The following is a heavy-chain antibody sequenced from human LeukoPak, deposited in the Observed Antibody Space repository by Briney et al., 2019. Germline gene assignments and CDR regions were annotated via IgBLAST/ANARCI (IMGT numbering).Heavy chain of an antibody. D-gene: IGHD4-23*01. CDR1: GGSISSYY. CDR3: ARQGRGYGGNSDY. CDR2: IYYSGST. V-gene: IGHV4-59*08. Sequence: PSETLSLTCTVSGGSISSYYWSWIRQPPGKGLEWIGYIYYSGSTNYNPSLKSRVTISVDTSKNQFSLKLSSVTAADTAVYYCARQGRGYGGNSDYWGQGTLVTVSS. J-gene: IGHJ4*02.